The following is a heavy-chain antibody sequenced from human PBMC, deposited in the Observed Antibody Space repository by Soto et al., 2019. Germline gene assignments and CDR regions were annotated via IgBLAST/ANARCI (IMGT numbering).Heavy chain of an antibody. CDR3: AREKWLLRRNDPFDI. Sequence: QVQLVQSGAEVKKPGASVKVSCKASGYTFINYYMHWVRQAPGQGLEWMGIINPNGGSTTYAQKFQGRLTLTRDTAKNTVNMELSSLRSEDTAVYYCAREKWLLRRNDPFDIWGQGTMVTVSS. D-gene: IGHD6-19*01. V-gene: IGHV1-46*01. J-gene: IGHJ3*02. CDR1: GYTFINYY. CDR2: INPNGGST.